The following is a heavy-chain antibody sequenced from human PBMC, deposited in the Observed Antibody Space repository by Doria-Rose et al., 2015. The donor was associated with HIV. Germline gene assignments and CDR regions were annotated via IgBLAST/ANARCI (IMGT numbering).Heavy chain of an antibody. V-gene: IGHV4-34*01. Sequence: QVQLQQWGAGLVKPSETLSLTCAVFGGSFSGYYWSWIRQPPGKGLEWIGEINHSGSTNYKTSLKSRVTISLDTSRNWYSLKLIAVTAADTAVYSCARGLLRGGWNDVDYYYGMDVWGQGTTVTVSS. CDR1: GGSFSGYY. CDR2: INHSGST. J-gene: IGHJ6*02. CDR3: ARGLLRGGWNDVDYYYGMDV. D-gene: IGHD1-1*01.